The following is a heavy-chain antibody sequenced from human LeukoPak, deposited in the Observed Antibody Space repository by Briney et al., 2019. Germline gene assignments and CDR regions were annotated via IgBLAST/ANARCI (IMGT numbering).Heavy chain of an antibody. CDR2: IYYSGGDM. V-gene: IGHV4-59*08. CDR3: ARQPAATAAFDI. D-gene: IGHD5-18*01. Sequence: TSETLSLTCTVSGGSINNYYWSWIRQPPGKGLECIGYIYYSGGDMNYNPSLKSRLTISVDTSKNQISLMLTSMTAADTAVYYCARQPAATAAFDIWAQGTMVTVSS. CDR1: GGSINNYY. J-gene: IGHJ3*02.